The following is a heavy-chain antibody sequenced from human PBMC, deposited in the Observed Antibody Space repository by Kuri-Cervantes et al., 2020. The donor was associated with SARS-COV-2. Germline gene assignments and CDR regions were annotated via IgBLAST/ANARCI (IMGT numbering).Heavy chain of an antibody. J-gene: IGHJ6*04. CDR2: IYYSGST. CDR3: ARSPPSRVTIFGVADV. Sequence: SETLSLTCTVSGGSISSYYWSWIRQPPGKGLEWIGYIYYSGSTNYNPSLKSRVTISVDTSKNQFSLKLSSVTAADTAVYYCARSPPSRVTIFGVADVWGKGTTVTVSS. D-gene: IGHD3-3*01. CDR1: GGSISSYY. V-gene: IGHV4-59*08.